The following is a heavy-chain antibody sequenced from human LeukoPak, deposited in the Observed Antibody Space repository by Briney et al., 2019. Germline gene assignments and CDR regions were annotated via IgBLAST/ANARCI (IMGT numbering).Heavy chain of an antibody. CDR2: IYYSGST. Sequence: PSETLSLTCTVSGGSISSSSYYWGWIRQPPGKGLEWIGSIYYSGSTYYNPSLKSRVTISVDTSKNQFSLKLSSVTAADTAMYYCATLQTNDVFLGPEYFQHWGQGTLVTVSS. CDR1: GGSISSSSYY. V-gene: IGHV4-39*01. CDR3: ATLQTNDVFLGPEYFQH. D-gene: IGHD1-1*01. J-gene: IGHJ1*01.